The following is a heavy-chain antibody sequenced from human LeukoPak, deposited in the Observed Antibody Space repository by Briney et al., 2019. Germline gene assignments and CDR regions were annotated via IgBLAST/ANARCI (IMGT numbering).Heavy chain of an antibody. CDR1: GGTFSSYA. V-gene: IGHV1-69*13. CDR2: IIPIFGTA. CDR3: ASLLTRSYYYYGMDV. J-gene: IGHJ6*02. Sequence: GASVNVSCKASGGTFSSYAISWVRQAPGQGLEWMGGIIPIFGTANYAQRFQGRVTITADESTSTAYMELSSLRSEDTAVYYCASLLTRSYYYYGMDVWGQGTTVTVSS. D-gene: IGHD3-16*01.